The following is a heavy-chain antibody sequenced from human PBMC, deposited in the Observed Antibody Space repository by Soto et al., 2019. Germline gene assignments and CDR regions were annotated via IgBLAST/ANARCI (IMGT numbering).Heavy chain of an antibody. V-gene: IGHV1-2*02. D-gene: IGHD3-3*01. CDR2: INPATGAA. J-gene: IGHJ3*02. Sequence: QLHLVQSGAVVKKPGASVTVSCSASGYPVTAYYMHWVRQAPGLGLEWRGGINPATGAAKYTQTFQGRVTMTRATSTSTVFMELSGLTSEDTAVFYCARGGGVGVAGSAAFDMWGQGTLVTVSS. CDR3: ARGGGVGVAGSAAFDM. CDR1: GYPVTAYY.